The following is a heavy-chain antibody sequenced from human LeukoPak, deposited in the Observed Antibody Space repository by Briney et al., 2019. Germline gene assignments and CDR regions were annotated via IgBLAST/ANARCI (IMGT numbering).Heavy chain of an antibody. CDR1: GGSISSSSYY. D-gene: IGHD6-13*01. CDR2: IYYSGST. V-gene: IGHV4-39*01. CDR3: ARRLAGTEDY. J-gene: IGHJ4*02. Sequence: TSETLSLTCTVSGGSISSSSYYWGWIRQPPGKGLEWIGSIYYSGSTYYNPSLKSRVTISVDTSKNQFSLKLSSVTAADSAVYYCARRLAGTEDYWGQGTLVTVSS.